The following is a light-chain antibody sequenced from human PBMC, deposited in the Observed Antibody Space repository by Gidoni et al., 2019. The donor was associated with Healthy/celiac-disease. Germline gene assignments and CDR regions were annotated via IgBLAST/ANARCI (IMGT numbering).Light chain of an antibody. J-gene: IGLJ2*01. CDR2: EVS. Sequence: PCTGTSSDVGGYNYVSWYQQHPGKAPKLMIYEVSNRPSGVSNRFSGSKSGNTASLTISGLQAEDEADYYCSSYTSSSTLVFGGGTKLTVL. V-gene: IGLV2-14*01. CDR3: SSYTSSSTLV. CDR1: SSDVGGYNY.